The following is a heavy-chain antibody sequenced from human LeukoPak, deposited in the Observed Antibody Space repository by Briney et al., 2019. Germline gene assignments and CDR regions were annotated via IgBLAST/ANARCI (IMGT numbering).Heavy chain of an antibody. CDR1: GFTFSSYA. D-gene: IGHD2-2*02. CDR2: ISGSGGST. J-gene: IGHJ3*02. Sequence: QPGGSLRLSCAASGFTFSSYAMSWVRQAPGKGLEWVSAISGSGGSTYYADSVKGRFTISRDNSKNTLYLQMNSLRAEDTAVYYCAREDYCSSTSCYTSAFDIWGQGTMVTVSS. CDR3: AREDYCSSTSCYTSAFDI. V-gene: IGHV3-23*01.